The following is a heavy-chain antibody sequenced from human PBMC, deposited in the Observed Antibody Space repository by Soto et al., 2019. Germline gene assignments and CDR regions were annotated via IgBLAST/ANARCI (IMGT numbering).Heavy chain of an antibody. D-gene: IGHD4-17*01. CDR2: IYHSGST. V-gene: IGHV4-30-2*01. J-gene: IGHJ4*02. Sequence: PSETLSLTCAVSGGSISSGGYSCNWILHPPGKGLEWIGYIYHSGSTYYNPSLKSRVTISVDRSKNQFSLKLSSVTAADTAVYYCARGMTTVTTFDYWGQGTLVTVSS. CDR3: ARGMTTVTTFDY. CDR1: GGSISSGGYS.